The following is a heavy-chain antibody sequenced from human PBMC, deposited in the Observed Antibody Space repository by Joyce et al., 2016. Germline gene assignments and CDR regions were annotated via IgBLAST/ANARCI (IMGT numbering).Heavy chain of an antibody. J-gene: IGHJ5*02. D-gene: IGHD6-19*01. CDR3: ARHFGRSKQWLIWFDP. Sequence: QLQLQESGPGLVKPSETLFLTCNVSGGSVSSNEYYWAWIRQPPGQGLEWIGSFSYTGSTYYKLSLKSRLTTSVDTSKNQFSLSLRSVTAADTAVYFCARHFGRSKQWLIWFDPWGPGTLVTVSS. V-gene: IGHV4-39*01. CDR2: FSYTGST. CDR1: GGSVSSNEYY.